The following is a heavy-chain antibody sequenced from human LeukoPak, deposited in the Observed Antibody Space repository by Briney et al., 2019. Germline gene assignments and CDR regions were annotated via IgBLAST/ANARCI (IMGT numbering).Heavy chain of an antibody. V-gene: IGHV3-7*01. CDR1: GFTLSDYW. J-gene: IGHJ4*02. CDR3: ARESTRERPGY. CDR2: IDQDGSDE. D-gene: IGHD1-1*01. Sequence: GGSLRLSYAASGFTLSDYWMSWVRRAPGKGLEWVASIDQDGSDENYVDSVKGRSTISRDDAKNSLYLQMSSLRAEDTAVYYCARESTRERPGYWGQGTLVTVSS.